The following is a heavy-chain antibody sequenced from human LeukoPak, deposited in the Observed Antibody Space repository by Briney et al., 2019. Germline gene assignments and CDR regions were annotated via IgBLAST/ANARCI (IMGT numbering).Heavy chain of an antibody. CDR2: IYHSGST. J-gene: IGHJ5*02. Sequence: SETLSLTCAVSGGSISSSNWWSWVRQPPGKGLEWIGEIYHSGSTNYNPSLKSRVTISVDKSKNQFSLKLSSVTAADTAVYYCARLAPFVATVVPYNWFDPWGQGTLVTVSS. CDR3: ARLAPFVATVVPYNWFDP. D-gene: IGHD4-23*01. CDR1: GGSISSSNW. V-gene: IGHV4-4*02.